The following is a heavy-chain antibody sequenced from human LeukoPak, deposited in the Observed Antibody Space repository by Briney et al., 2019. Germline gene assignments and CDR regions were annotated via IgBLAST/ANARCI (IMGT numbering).Heavy chain of an antibody. Sequence: PGGSLRLSCAAPGFTFSSYSMNWVRQAPGKGLEWVSSISSSSSYIYYADSVKGRFTISRDNAKNSLYLQMNSLRAEDTAVYYCARGQKYDYVWGSYRPWVYYFDYWGQGTLVTVSS. J-gene: IGHJ4*02. CDR3: ARGQKYDYVWGSYRPWVYYFDY. CDR2: ISSSSSYI. D-gene: IGHD3-16*02. V-gene: IGHV3-21*01. CDR1: GFTFSSYS.